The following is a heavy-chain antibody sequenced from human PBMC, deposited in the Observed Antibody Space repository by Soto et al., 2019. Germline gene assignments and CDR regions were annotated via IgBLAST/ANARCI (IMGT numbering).Heavy chain of an antibody. CDR1: GGSIIGFY. CDR3: ARVSNAYAGSGAFDY. CDR2: IYSTGSA. Sequence: SATLSLTCSISGGSIIGFYWIWIRQPPGKGLEWLGYIYSTGSATYNPSLASRVTVSVDVSNNVISLHLGSVTAADKALYYCARVSNAYAGSGAFDYWGLGTPVTGSS. J-gene: IGHJ4*02. D-gene: IGHD2-15*01. V-gene: IGHV4-59*01.